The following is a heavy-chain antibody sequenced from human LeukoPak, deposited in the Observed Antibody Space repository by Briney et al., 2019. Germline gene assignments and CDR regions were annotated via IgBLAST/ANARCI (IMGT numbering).Heavy chain of an antibody. CDR2: ISYDGSNK. Sequence: GGSLRLSCAASGFTFSSYWMSWVRQAPGKGLEWVAVISYDGSNKYYADSVKGRFTISRDNSKNTLYLQMNSLRAEDTAVYYCAPSGTVDYWGQGTLVTVSS. CDR1: GFTFSSYW. CDR3: APSGTVDY. V-gene: IGHV3-30-3*01. J-gene: IGHJ4*02. D-gene: IGHD1/OR15-1a*01.